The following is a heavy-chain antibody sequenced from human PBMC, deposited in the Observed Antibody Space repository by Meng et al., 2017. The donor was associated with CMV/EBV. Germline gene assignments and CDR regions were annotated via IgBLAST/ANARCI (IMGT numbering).Heavy chain of an antibody. Sequence: GESLKISCAASGFTFSSYAMSWVRQAPGKGLEWVSYISSSGSTIYYADSVKGRFTISRDNAKNSLYLQMNSLRAEDTAVYYCARDFLVSSGYYRNYYYYGMDVWGQGTTVTVSS. D-gene: IGHD3-22*01. V-gene: IGHV3-48*03. CDR2: ISSSGSTI. CDR1: GFTFSSYA. CDR3: ARDFLVSSGYYRNYYYYGMDV. J-gene: IGHJ6*02.